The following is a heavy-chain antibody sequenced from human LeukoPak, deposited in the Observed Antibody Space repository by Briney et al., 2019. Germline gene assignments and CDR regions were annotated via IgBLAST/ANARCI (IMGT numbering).Heavy chain of an antibody. CDR1: GGTFISDA. V-gene: IGHV1-69*05. D-gene: IGHD1-26*01. CDR3: ATYSGSYYPFDY. CDR2: IIPMFGTE. Sequence: GASVKVSCKASGGTFISDAIRWVRQAPGEGGERRGGIIPMFGTENYAQKLQGRDTITTEETTRTDYMELSSLTSEDTAVYYCATYSGSYYPFDYWGQGTLVTVSS. J-gene: IGHJ4*02.